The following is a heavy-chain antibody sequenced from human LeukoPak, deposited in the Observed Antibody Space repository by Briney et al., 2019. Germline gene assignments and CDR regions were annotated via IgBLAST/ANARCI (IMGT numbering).Heavy chain of an antibody. CDR1: GGSFSGYY. CDR2: INHSGST. Sequence: SETLSLTCAVYGGSFSGYYWSWIRQPPGKGLEWIGEINHSGSTNYNPSLKSRVTISVDTSKNQFSLKLSSVTAADTAVYYCARSSAYCSSSSCPPNYYYYYYMDVWGKGTTVTVSS. CDR3: ARSSAYCSSSSCPPNYYYYYYMDV. V-gene: IGHV4-34*01. J-gene: IGHJ6*03. D-gene: IGHD2-2*01.